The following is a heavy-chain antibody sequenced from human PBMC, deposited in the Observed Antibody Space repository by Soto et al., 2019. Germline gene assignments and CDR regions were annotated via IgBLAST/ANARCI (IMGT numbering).Heavy chain of an antibody. CDR3: ARIQRISMIVVSKPYFDY. V-gene: IGHV2-26*01. CDR1: GFSLSNPRMG. Sequence: SGPTLVNPTETLTLTCTFSGFSLSNPRMGVSWIRQPPGKALEWLAHIFSNDEKSYSTSLKSRLTISRDTSKSQVVLTMTNMDPVDTATYYCARIQRISMIVVSKPYFDYWGQGALVTVS. D-gene: IGHD3-22*01. J-gene: IGHJ4*02. CDR2: IFSNDEK.